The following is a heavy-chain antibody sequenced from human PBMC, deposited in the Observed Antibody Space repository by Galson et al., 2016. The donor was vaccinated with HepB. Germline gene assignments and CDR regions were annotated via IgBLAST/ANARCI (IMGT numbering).Heavy chain of an antibody. J-gene: IGHJ6*02. CDR3: ARPQVVSIDGGDYYYGMDL. CDR2: IDPSDSYT. CDR1: GYSFSSYW. D-gene: IGHD3-16*01. Sequence: QSGAEVKKPGESLRISCKGSGYSFSSYWISWVRQRPGKGLEWMGRIDPSDSYTNYSPSFQGHVTISADKSISTVYLQWNSLKASDTAMYYCARPQVVSIDGGDYYYGMDLWGQGTTVSVSS. V-gene: IGHV5-10-1*01.